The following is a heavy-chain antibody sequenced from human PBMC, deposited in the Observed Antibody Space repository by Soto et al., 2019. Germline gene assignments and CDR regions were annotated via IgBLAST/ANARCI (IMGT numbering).Heavy chain of an antibody. J-gene: IGHJ5*02. D-gene: IGHD3-22*01. CDR2: IYYSGST. CDR3: ARAHAYYYDSSGYPHSWFEP. CDR1: GSISSYG. V-gene: IGHV4-59*12. Sequence: GSISSYGWRRIIKPQMKLLEFIGYIYYSGSTNYNPSLKSRVTISVDTSKNQFSLKLSSVTAADTAVYYCARAHAYYYDSSGYPHSWFEPWGQGTLVTVSS.